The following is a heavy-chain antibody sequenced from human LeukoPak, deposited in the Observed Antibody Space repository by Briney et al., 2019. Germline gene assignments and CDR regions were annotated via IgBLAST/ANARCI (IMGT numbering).Heavy chain of an antibody. D-gene: IGHD3-10*01. J-gene: IGHJ4*02. V-gene: IGHV3-7*01. CDR1: GFPFSTYW. Sequence: GRSLRLSCAASGFPFSTYWMSWVRQAPGKGLEWVANINQDGTETYYVDSVKGRFTISRDYAKNSLYLQMNSLRVEDTAVYFCAKVAKYYYGPETFYFFEQWGQGTPVTASS. CDR2: INQDGTET. CDR3: AKVAKYYYGPETFYFFEQ.